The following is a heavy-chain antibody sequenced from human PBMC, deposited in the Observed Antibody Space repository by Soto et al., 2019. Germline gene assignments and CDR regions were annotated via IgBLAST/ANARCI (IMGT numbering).Heavy chain of an antibody. CDR2: ISGGGTTM. CDR1: GFRFSDHY. CDR3: AGDPYYYGSAF. Sequence: GGSLRLSCAASGFRFSDHYMTWIRQAPGKGLEWVSKISGGGTTMYYADSVKGRFTVSRDNAKNSLYLQMNSLRAEDTAVYYCAGDPYYYGSAFWGPGALVTV. D-gene: IGHD3-10*01. J-gene: IGHJ4*02. V-gene: IGHV3-11*01.